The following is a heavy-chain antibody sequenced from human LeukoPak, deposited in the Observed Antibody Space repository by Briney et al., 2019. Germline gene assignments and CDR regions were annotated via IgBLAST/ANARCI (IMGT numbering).Heavy chain of an antibody. V-gene: IGHV3-23*01. CDR2: ISGSGGST. J-gene: IGHJ4*02. CDR3: AKDQIVYDSADYFDY. Sequence: GGSLRLSCAASGFTFSSYAMSWVRQAPGKGLEWVSAISGSGGSTYYADSVKGRFTISRGNSKNTLYLQMNSLRAEDTAVYYCAKDQIVYDSADYFDYWGQGTLVTVSS. D-gene: IGHD3-22*01. CDR1: GFTFSSYA.